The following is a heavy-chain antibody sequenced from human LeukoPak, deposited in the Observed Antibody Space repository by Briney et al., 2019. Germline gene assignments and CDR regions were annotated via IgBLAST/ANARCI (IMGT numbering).Heavy chain of an antibody. CDR3: AKESYGSNFDY. CDR2: ITATGGTT. J-gene: IGHJ4*02. Sequence: GGSLRLSCAASGFTFSSYAISWVRQAPGKGLEWVSAITATGGTTHYADSVKGRFTISRDNSMNTPYLQLNSLRVEDTAVYYCAKESYGSNFDYWGQGTLVIVSS. CDR1: GFTFSSYA. D-gene: IGHD5-18*01. V-gene: IGHV3-23*01.